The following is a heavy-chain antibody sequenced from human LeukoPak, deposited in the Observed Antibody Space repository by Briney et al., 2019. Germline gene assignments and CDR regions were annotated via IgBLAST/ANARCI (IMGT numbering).Heavy chain of an antibody. Sequence: PSQTLSLTCTVSGGSISSGSYYWSWIRQPPGKGLEWIGYIYYSGSTNYNPSLKSRVTISVDVSKSQFSLSLTSATTADTAVYYCARTGSSGSFSDYWGQGTLVTVSS. CDR3: ARTGSSGSFSDY. CDR2: IYYSGST. V-gene: IGHV4-61*01. CDR1: GGSISSGSYY. D-gene: IGHD3-10*01. J-gene: IGHJ4*02.